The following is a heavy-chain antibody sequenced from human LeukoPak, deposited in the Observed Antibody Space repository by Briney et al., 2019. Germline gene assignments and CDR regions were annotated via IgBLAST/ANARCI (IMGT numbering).Heavy chain of an antibody. CDR3: ARSYCSGGHCYHFDY. Sequence: SATLSLTCAVAGGSISSGSSYRSWIRRPAGKGLEWIGRFYTSGSTDYSPSLKSRVTISVDTSKNQFSLKLTSVTAADTAVYYCARSYCSGGHCYHFDYWGQGSLVTVSS. CDR1: GGSISSGSSY. CDR2: FYTSGST. V-gene: IGHV4-61*02. J-gene: IGHJ4*02. D-gene: IGHD2-15*01.